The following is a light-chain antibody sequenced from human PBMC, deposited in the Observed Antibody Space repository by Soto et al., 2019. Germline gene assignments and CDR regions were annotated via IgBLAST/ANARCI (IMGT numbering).Light chain of an antibody. CDR1: SSNIGAGYD. J-gene: IGLJ1*01. Sequence: QSVLTQPPSVSGAPGQRVTISCTGSSSNIGAGYDVHWYQQLPGTAPKLLIYGNSNRPSRVPDRFSGSKSGTSASLAITGLQAEDEADYYCQSYDSSLSGSYVFGTGTKLTV. CDR2: GNS. V-gene: IGLV1-40*01. CDR3: QSYDSSLSGSYV.